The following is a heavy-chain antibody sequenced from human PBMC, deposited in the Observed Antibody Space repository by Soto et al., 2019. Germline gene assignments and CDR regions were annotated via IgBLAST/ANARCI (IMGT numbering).Heavy chain of an antibody. D-gene: IGHD2-15*01. J-gene: IGHJ4*02. V-gene: IGHV3-23*01. CDR3: SKLEADCSGVRCYQGRDYFDY. CDR1: GFTFSSYA. CDR2: ISGSGDST. Sequence: VQVLESGGGLVQPGGSLRLSCVASGFTFSSYAMSWVRQAPGKGLECVSIISGSGDSTYYADSVKGRFTISRDNFKNTLYLQINSLRAEDTAVFYCSKLEADCSGVRCYQGRDYFDYWGQGALVTVSS.